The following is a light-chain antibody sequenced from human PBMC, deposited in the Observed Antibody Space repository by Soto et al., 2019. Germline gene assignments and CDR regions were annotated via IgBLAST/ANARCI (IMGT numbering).Light chain of an antibody. CDR1: QSVSRK. CDR3: QQRSNWPLYT. V-gene: IGKV3-11*01. J-gene: IGKJ2*01. CDR2: DAS. Sequence: EIVLTQSPATLSLSPGERATLSCRASQSVSRKLAWYQQKPGQAPRLLIYDASTRATGIPARFSGSGSGTDFTLTISSLEPEDFAVYYCQQRSNWPLYTFGQGTKLEIK.